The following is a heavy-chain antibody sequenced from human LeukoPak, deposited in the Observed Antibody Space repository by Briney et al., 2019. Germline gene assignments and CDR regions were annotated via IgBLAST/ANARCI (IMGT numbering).Heavy chain of an antibody. CDR2: IRYDGSNK. V-gene: IGHV3-30*02. Sequence: GGSLRLSCAASGFSFSNYGMHWVRQAPGKGLEWVTFIRYDGSNKYYADSVKGRFTISRDNSKNTMLLQMYSLRPEDTALYYCAKDMGSGWYRANIDYWGQGTLVTVSS. CDR1: GFSFSNYG. J-gene: IGHJ4*02. D-gene: IGHD6-19*01. CDR3: AKDMGSGWYRANIDY.